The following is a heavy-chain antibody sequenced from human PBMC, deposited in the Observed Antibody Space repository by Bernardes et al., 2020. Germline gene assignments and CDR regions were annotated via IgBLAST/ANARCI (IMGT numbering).Heavy chain of an antibody. J-gene: IGHJ4*02. CDR2: IYYSGST. Sequence: SETLPLTCTVSGGSISSSSYYWGWIRQPPGKGLEWIGSIYYSGSTYYNPSLKSRVTISVDTSKNQFSLKLSSVTAADTAVYYCARDDSTVTTPGYWGQGTLVTVSS. CDR1: GGSISSSSYY. D-gene: IGHD4-17*01. CDR3: ARDDSTVTTPGY. V-gene: IGHV4-39*01.